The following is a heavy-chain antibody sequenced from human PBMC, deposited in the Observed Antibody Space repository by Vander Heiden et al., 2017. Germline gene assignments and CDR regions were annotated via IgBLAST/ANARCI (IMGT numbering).Heavy chain of an antibody. CDR2: ISGSGGTT. J-gene: IGHJ4*02. Sequence: EVQLLDSGGGLVQPGGSMRLSCAAAGFTFSTYAMTWVRQAPGKGLKWVSSISGSGGTTYYADSVKGRFTISRDNSKNTLYVQMNSLRAEDTAMYYCAKEWAGDPLWWGQGTLVTVSS. D-gene: IGHD7-27*01. CDR3: AKEWAGDPLW. V-gene: IGHV3-23*01. CDR1: GFTFSTYA.